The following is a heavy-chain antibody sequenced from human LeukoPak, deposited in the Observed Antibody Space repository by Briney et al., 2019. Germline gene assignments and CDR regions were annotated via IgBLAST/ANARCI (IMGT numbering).Heavy chain of an antibody. V-gene: IGHV3-30*18. CDR1: GFILSSFG. CDR3: AKDHFSSTWHYHFDY. D-gene: IGHD6-13*01. CDR2: ISYDGSTK. J-gene: IGHJ4*02. Sequence: GGSLRLSCAASGFILSSFGMHWVRQAPGKGLEWVAIISYDGSTKYYADSVKGRFTISRDSSKNTLYLQMTGLRVEDTAVYYCAKDHFSSTWHYHFDYWGQGTLVTVSS.